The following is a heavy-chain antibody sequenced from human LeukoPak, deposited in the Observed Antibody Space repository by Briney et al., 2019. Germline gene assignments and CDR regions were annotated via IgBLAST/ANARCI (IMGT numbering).Heavy chain of an antibody. CDR3: ARDRATKARIGGMDV. Sequence: GGSLLLSCAASGFTFSSYAMSWVRPAPGKGLEWVSAISGSGGSTYYADSVKGRFTISRDNAQNSLYLQMNSLSAEDTGIYYCARDRATKARIGGMDVWGQGTTVIVSS. CDR1: GFTFSSYA. V-gene: IGHV3-23*01. CDR2: ISGSGGST. D-gene: IGHD5-24*01. J-gene: IGHJ6*02.